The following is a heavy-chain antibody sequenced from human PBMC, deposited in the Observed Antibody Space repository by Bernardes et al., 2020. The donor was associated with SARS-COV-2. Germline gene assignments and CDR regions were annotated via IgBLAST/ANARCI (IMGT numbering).Heavy chain of an antibody. J-gene: IGHJ4*02. CDR1: GFTFSSYW. CDR2: INSDGSST. V-gene: IGHV3-74*01. CDR3: AREEYNWNVPGPAEFDY. Sequence: GGSLRLSCAASGFTFSSYWMHWVRQAPGKGLVWVSRINSDGSSTSYADSVKGRFTISRDNAKNTLYLQMNSLRAEDTAVYYCAREEYNWNVPGPAEFDYWGQGTLVTVSS. D-gene: IGHD1-20*01.